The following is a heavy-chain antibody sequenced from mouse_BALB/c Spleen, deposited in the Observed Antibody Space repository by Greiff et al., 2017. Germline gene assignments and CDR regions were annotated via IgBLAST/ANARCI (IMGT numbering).Heavy chain of an antibody. J-gene: IGHJ4*01. V-gene: IGHV5-6-4*01. CDR1: GFTFSSYT. CDR3: TRGSLYGNYGAMDY. CDR2: ISSGGSYT. D-gene: IGHD2-10*02. Sequence: EVMLVESGGGLVKPGGSLKLSCAASGFTFSSYTMSWVRQTPEKRLEWVATISSGGSYTYYPDSVKGRFTISRDNAKNTLYLQMSSLKSEDTAMYYCTRGSLYGNYGAMDYWGQGTSVTVSS.